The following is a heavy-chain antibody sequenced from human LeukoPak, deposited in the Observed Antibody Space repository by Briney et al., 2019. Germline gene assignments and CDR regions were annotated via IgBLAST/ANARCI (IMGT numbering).Heavy chain of an antibody. CDR2: IGTAGDP. V-gene: IGHV3-13*05. Sequence: GGSLRLSCAASGFTFSSYDMHWVRQATGKGLEWVSAIGTAGDPYYPGSVKGRFTISRENAKNSLYLQMTSLRAGDTAVYYCARGALYYDILTGRTYYYYGMDVWGKGTTVTVSS. J-gene: IGHJ6*04. CDR3: ARGALYYDILTGRTYYYYGMDV. D-gene: IGHD3-9*01. CDR1: GFTFSSYD.